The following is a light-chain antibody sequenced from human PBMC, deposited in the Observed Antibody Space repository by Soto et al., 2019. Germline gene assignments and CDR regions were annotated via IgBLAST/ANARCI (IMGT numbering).Light chain of an antibody. CDR1: SGDVGAYNY. CDR2: DVS. V-gene: IGLV2-14*01. CDR3: TSYTSSSTYV. Sequence: QSVLTQPASVSGSPGESITISCTGTSGDVGAYNYVSWYQQDPGKAPKLMIYDVSSRPSGVSNRFSGSKSGHTASLTISGLQAEDEADDYCTSYTSSSTYVFGTGTTAT. J-gene: IGLJ1*01.